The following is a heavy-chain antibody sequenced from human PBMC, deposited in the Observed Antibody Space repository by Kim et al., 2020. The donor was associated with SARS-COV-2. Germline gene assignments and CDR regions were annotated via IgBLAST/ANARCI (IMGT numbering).Heavy chain of an antibody. Sequence: GGSLRLSCAVSGLTFTNAWMSWVRQAPGKGLEWVGRIKSKTDGGTVDYAAPVKGRFTISREDSRDTLYLQMNSLKSEDTGVYYCTARGGYWGQGTLVNVS. CDR1: GLTFTNAW. V-gene: IGHV3-15*01. CDR3: TARGGY. D-gene: IGHD3-22*01. J-gene: IGHJ4*02. CDR2: IKSKTDGGTV.